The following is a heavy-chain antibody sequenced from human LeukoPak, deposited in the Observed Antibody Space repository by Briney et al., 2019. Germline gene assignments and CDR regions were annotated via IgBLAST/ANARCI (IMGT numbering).Heavy chain of an antibody. J-gene: IGHJ5*02. V-gene: IGHV1-18*01. Sequence: ASVKVSCKASGYTFINYGITWVRQAPGLGREWMGWISAYNGATDYAQNFQGRVTMPTNTSTSTAYMELRSLRSDDPAVYYCAREVVVVIGVQATNWFDPWGQGTLVTVSS. CDR1: GYTFINYG. CDR3: AREVVVVIGVQATNWFDP. D-gene: IGHD2-15*01. CDR2: ISAYNGAT.